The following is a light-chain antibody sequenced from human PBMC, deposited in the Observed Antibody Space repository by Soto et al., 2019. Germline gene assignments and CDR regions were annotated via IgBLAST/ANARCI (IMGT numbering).Light chain of an antibody. CDR1: SSDVGGYDY. V-gene: IGLV2-14*01. Sequence: QSALTQPAPVSGSPGQSITISCTGTSSDVGGYDYVSWYQQHPGKAPKLMIYEVTNRPSGVSNRFSGSRSGNTASLTISGLLAEDEADYYCSSYTSRTSLSFVFGAGTKLTVL. CDR2: EVT. CDR3: SSYTSRTSLSFV. J-gene: IGLJ1*01.